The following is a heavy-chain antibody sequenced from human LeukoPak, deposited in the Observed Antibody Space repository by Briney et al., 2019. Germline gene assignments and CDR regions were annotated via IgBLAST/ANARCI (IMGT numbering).Heavy chain of an antibody. CDR3: ARVKKYSGSYSLEY. V-gene: IGHV4-59*01. Sequence: SETLSLTCSVSGDSISNYYWSWLRQPPGKGLEWLRYIYDSGRTNLNPSLKRRVPISLHTSKHQLSLKLSSVTAADTAVYYCARVKKYSGSYSLEYWGQGTLVTVSS. CDR2: IYDSGRT. D-gene: IGHD1-26*01. CDR1: GDSISNYY. J-gene: IGHJ4*02.